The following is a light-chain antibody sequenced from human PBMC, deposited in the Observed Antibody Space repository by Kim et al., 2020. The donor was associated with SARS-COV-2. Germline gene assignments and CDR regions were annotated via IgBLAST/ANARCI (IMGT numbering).Light chain of an antibody. V-gene: IGKV3-20*01. J-gene: IGKJ4*01. CDR1: QSVSSSY. CDR2: GAS. CDR3: QQYGSSPPLT. Sequence: PGEGATLSWRARQSVSSSYLAWYQQKPGQAPRLLIDGASSRATGIPDRCSGSGSGTDFTLTISRLEPEDFAVYYCQQYGSSPPLTFGGGTKVDIK.